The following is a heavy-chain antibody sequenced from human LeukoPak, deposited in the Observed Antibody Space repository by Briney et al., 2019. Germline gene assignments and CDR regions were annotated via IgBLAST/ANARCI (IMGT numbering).Heavy chain of an antibody. V-gene: IGHV3-74*01. CDR3: ARAKQQLGGYYMDV. CDR2: INSNGRDT. CDR1: GFAFNNYW. Sequence: PGGSLRLSCAASGFAFNNYWIHWVRQAPGKGLVWVSRINSNGRDTIYADSVKGRFTISRDNAKNTLYLQLSSLRAEDTAVYYCARAKQQLGGYYMDVWGKGTTVTVSS. J-gene: IGHJ6*03. D-gene: IGHD6-13*01.